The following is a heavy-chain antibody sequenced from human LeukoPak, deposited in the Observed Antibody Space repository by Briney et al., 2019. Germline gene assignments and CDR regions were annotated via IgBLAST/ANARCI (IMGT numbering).Heavy chain of an antibody. J-gene: IGHJ4*02. Sequence: SETLSLTCTVSGGSISSYNWSWIRQPPGEGLEWIGYIYYSGTTSYNPSLKSRVTISVDTSKNQFSLKLSSVTAGDTAVYYCARGPGSGTYWAFDYWGQGTLVTVSS. CDR2: IYYSGTT. CDR3: ARGPGSGTYWAFDY. D-gene: IGHD1-26*01. V-gene: IGHV4-59*01. CDR1: GGSISSYN.